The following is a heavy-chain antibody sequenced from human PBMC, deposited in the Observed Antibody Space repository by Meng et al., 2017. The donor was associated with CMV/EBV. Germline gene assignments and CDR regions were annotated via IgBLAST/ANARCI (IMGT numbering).Heavy chain of an antibody. CDR3: ATPWEGSGRPAGLDY. J-gene: IGHJ4*02. V-gene: IGHV1-2*02. CDR1: GYPFTGYY. CDR2: INTNSGGT. Sequence: ASVKFSSNASGYPFTGYYMHWVRQAPLQGLEWMGWINTNSGGTNYAQKSQGRVTMTRETSISTAYMELSRLRSDDTAVYYRATPWEGSGRPAGLDYWGQGTLVTVSS. D-gene: IGHD1-26*01.